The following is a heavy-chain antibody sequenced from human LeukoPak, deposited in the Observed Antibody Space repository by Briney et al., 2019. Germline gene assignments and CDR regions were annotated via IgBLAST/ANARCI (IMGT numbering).Heavy chain of an antibody. V-gene: IGHV5-51*01. CDR3: VRPGYMNIPDDAFDV. CDR1: GYSFSNYW. D-gene: IGHD5-12*01. J-gene: IGHJ3*01. Sequence: GESLKISCKASGYSFSNYWIGWVRQMPGKGLEWMGIIYPGDSDTRYSPSFQGHVSISADKSFSTAYLQWRSLKASDTAMYYCVRPGYMNIPDDAFDVWGRGTLVTVSS. CDR2: IYPGDSDT.